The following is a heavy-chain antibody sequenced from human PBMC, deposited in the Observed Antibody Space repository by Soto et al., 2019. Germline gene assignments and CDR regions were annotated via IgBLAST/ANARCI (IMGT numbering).Heavy chain of an antibody. Sequence: VGSLRLSYAASGFVFSSYDMNWVRQAPGKGLEWISFISSDDSPIYYADSVRGRFTISRDNAKKSLYLQMNSLRAEDTAIYYCARGYLYDIWGQGTLVTVSS. V-gene: IGHV3-48*03. CDR2: ISSDDSPI. J-gene: IGHJ4*01. CDR1: GFVFSSYD. D-gene: IGHD3-22*01. CDR3: ARGYLYDI.